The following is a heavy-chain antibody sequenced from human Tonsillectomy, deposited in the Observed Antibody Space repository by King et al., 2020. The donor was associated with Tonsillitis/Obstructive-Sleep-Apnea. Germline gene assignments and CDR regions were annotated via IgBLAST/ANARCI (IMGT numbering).Heavy chain of an antibody. D-gene: IGHD5-18*01. Sequence: VQLVEAGGGLVKPGGSLRLSCAASGFTFSDYYMSWIRQAPGKGLEWVSYIISSGSYTNYADSVKGRFTISRDNAKNSLYLPMNSLRAEETAVYYCARSPRGYSYGPNDAFDIWGQGTMVTVSS. V-gene: IGHV3-11*05. CDR3: ARSPRGYSYGPNDAFDI. CDR1: GFTFSDYY. J-gene: IGHJ3*02. CDR2: IISSGSYT.